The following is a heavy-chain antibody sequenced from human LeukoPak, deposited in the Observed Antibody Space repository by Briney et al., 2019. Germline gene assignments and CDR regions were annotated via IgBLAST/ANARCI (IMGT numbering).Heavy chain of an antibody. J-gene: IGHJ4*02. V-gene: IGHV4-34*01. CDR1: GGSFSGYY. D-gene: IGHD3/OR15-3a*01. CDR3: ARGGLSDSFDY. CDR2: INHSGST. Sequence: NPSETLSLTCAVYGGSFSGYYWSWIRQPPGKGLEWIGEINHSGSTNYNPSLKSRVTISVDTSKNQFSLKLSSVTAADTAVYYCARGGLSDSFDYWGQGTLVTVSS.